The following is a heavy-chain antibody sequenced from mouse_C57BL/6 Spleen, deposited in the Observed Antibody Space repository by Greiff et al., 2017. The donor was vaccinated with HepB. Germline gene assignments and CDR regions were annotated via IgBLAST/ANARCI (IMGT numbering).Heavy chain of an antibody. V-gene: IGHV1-82*01. Sequence: QVQLKQSGPELVKPGASVKISCKASGYAFSSSWMNWVKQRPGKGLEWIGRIYPGDGDTNYNGKFKGKATLTADKSSSTAYMQLSSLTSEDSAVYFCARNYYSNPYYFDYWGQGTTLTVSS. J-gene: IGHJ2*01. D-gene: IGHD2-5*01. CDR2: IYPGDGDT. CDR3: ARNYYSNPYYFDY. CDR1: GYAFSSSW.